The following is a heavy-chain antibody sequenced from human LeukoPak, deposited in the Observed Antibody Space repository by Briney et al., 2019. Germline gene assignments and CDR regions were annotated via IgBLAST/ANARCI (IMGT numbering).Heavy chain of an antibody. CDR1: GYTFTSYY. V-gene: IGHV1-46*01. Sequence: ASVKVSCKASGYTFTSYYMHWVRQAPGQGLEWMGIINPSGGSTSYAQKFQGKVTMTRDTSTSTVYMELSSLRSEDTAVYYCARAPYYYDSSGYYDNWGQGTLVTVSS. D-gene: IGHD3-22*01. CDR3: ARAPYYYDSSGYYDN. J-gene: IGHJ4*02. CDR2: INPSGGST.